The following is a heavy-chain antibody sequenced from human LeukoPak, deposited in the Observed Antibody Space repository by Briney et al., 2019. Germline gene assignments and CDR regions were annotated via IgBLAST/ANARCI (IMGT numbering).Heavy chain of an antibody. CDR1: GGSITSSSYY. V-gene: IGHV4-39*01. CDR2: ISYSGNT. D-gene: IGHD4-11*01. J-gene: IGHJ6*03. Sequence: NASETLSLTCTASGGSITSSSYYWGWIRQPPGRGLEWIGSISYSGNTFYNPSLKSRVTISVDTSKNQFSLKLSSVTAADTAVYYCARHATVITTPLYHYYYYMDVWGKGTTVTVSS. CDR3: ARHATVITTPLYHYYYYMDV.